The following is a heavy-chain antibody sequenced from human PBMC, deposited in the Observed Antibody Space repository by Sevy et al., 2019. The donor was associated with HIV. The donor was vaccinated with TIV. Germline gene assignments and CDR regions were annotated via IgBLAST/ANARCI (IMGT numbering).Heavy chain of an antibody. Sequence: GGSLRLSCAVSGFSFDSYGMTWVRQAPGKGREWVSGISGSGTRTYYADSVKGRFSISRDNSKNRLYLQMNSLRSEDKALYYCAKGGGGHYDPDEIGYYFYYYNMDVWGKGTRVTVSS. J-gene: IGHJ6*03. CDR3: AKGGGGHYDPDEIGYYFYYYNMDV. D-gene: IGHD3-22*01. CDR1: GFSFDSYG. CDR2: ISGSGTRT. V-gene: IGHV3-23*01.